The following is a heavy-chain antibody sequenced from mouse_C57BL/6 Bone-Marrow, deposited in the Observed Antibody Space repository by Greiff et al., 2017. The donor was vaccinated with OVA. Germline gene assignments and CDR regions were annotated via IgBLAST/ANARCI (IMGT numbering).Heavy chain of an antibody. D-gene: IGHD2-3*01. J-gene: IGHJ1*03. CDR1: GYTFTSYG. CDR3: ARQGWLLGYFDV. Sequence: VQLQHSGAELARPGASVKLSCKASGYTFTSYGISWVKQRTGQGLEWIGEIYPRSGNTYYNEKFKGKATLTADKSSSTAYMELRSLTSEDSAVYFCARQGWLLGYFDVWGTGTTVTVSS. V-gene: IGHV1-81*01. CDR2: IYPRSGNT.